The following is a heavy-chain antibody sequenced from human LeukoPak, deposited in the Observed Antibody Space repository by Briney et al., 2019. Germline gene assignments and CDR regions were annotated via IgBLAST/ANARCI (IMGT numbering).Heavy chain of an antibody. J-gene: IGHJ4*02. D-gene: IGHD2-21*02. CDR3: AKDHDNTDSYYYFDS. CDR1: GFSFYAYA. Sequence: GGSLRISCAASGFSFYAYAMTWVRQAPGKGLEWVSSISETGRTTSYTDSVKGRFTISRDKSKSTLHLQMNRLRAEDTALYYCAKDHDNTDSYYYFDSWGQGTLVTVSS. CDR2: ISETGRTT. V-gene: IGHV3-23*01.